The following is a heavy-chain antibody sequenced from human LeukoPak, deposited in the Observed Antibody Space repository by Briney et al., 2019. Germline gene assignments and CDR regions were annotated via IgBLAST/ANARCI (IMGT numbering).Heavy chain of an antibody. CDR1: GFTFSSYG. D-gene: IGHD6-19*01. CDR3: ARDKVGGSMAGSNFDY. Sequence: PGGSLRLSCAASGFTFSSYGMHWVRQAPGKGLEWVANIKQDGSEKYYVDSVKGRFTISRDNAKNSLFLQMNSLRGEDTAVYYCARDKVGGSMAGSNFDYWGQGTLVTVSS. CDR2: IKQDGSEK. V-gene: IGHV3-7*01. J-gene: IGHJ4*02.